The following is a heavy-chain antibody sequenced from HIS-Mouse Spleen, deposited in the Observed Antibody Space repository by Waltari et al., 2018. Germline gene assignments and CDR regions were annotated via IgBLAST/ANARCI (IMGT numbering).Heavy chain of an antibody. J-gene: IGHJ4*02. Sequence: QLQLQESGPGLVKPSETLSLTCTVSGGSISSSSYYWGWIRQPPGKGLEWIGSSYYSGSTYYNPSLKSRVTISVDTSKNQFSLKLSSVTAADTAVYYCARGTYSGYVDYWGQGTLVTVSS. CDR2: SYYSGST. CDR1: GGSISSSSYY. CDR3: ARGTYSGYVDY. D-gene: IGHD5-12*01. V-gene: IGHV4-39*07.